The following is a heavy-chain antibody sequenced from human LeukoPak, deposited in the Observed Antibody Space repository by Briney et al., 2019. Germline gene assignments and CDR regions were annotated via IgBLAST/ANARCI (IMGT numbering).Heavy chain of an antibody. D-gene: IGHD4-11*01. Sequence: SETLSLTCAVYGGSFSGYYWSWIRQPPGKGLEWIGEINHSGSTNYNPSLKSRVTISVDTSKNQFSLKPSSVTAADTAVYYCARENYSKGLDPWGQGTLVTVSS. CDR2: INHSGST. CDR1: GGSFSGYY. CDR3: ARENYSKGLDP. J-gene: IGHJ5*02. V-gene: IGHV4-34*01.